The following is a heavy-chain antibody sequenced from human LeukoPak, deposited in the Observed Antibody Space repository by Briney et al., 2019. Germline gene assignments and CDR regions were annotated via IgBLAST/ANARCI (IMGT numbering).Heavy chain of an antibody. CDR3: ARRFGEDYYYGMDV. D-gene: IGHD3-10*01. J-gene: IGHJ6*02. CDR1: GFTFSSYS. V-gene: IGHV3-21*01. CDR2: ISSSSSYI. Sequence: GGSLRLSCAASGFTFSSYSMNWVRQAPGKGLEWVSSISSSSSYIYYADSVKGRFTISRDNAKNSLYLQMNSLRAEDTAVYYCARRFGEDYYYGMDVWGQGTTVTVSS.